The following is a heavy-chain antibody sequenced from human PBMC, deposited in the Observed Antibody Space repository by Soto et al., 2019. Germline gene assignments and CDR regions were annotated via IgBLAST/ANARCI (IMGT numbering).Heavy chain of an antibody. CDR2: ISAYNGNT. Sequence: GASVKVSCKASGYTFTSYGISWVRQAPEQGLEWMGWISAYNGNTNYAKKLQGRVTMTTDTSTSTAYMELRSLRSDDTAVYYCARDRVFYFVSRSPFKSVMGVCGQGTTVTVCS. J-gene: IGHJ6*02. CDR3: ARDRVFYFVSRSPFKSVMGV. V-gene: IGHV1-18*04. D-gene: IGHD3-10*01. CDR1: GYTFTSYG.